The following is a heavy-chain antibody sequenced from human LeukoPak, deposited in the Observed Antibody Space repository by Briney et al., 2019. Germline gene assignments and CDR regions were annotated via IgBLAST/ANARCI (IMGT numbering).Heavy chain of an antibody. J-gene: IGHJ4*02. CDR1: GGSFSGYY. D-gene: IGHD6-19*01. V-gene: IGHV4-34*01. Sequence: PSETLSLTCAVYGGSFSGYYWSCIRQPPGKGLEWIGEINHSGSTNYNPSLKSRVTISVDTSKNQFSLKLSSVTAADTAVYYCARENSSGAVIDYWGQGTLVTVSS. CDR2: INHSGST. CDR3: ARENSSGAVIDY.